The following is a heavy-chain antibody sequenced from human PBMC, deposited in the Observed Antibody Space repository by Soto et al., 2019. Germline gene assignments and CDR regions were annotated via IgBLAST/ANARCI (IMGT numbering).Heavy chain of an antibody. Sequence: ELQLLESGGDLVQPGGSLRLSCAASGFTFSTYAMSWVRQAPGKGLEWVSAISGTGGTTYYADSVKGRFTISRDNSKNTLYLQMNSLRAEDTAIYHCAKEPLAQGTGLYADYWGQGTLVTVSS. J-gene: IGHJ4*02. CDR3: AKEPLAQGTGLYADY. D-gene: IGHD6-19*01. V-gene: IGHV3-23*01. CDR1: GFTFSTYA. CDR2: ISGTGGTT.